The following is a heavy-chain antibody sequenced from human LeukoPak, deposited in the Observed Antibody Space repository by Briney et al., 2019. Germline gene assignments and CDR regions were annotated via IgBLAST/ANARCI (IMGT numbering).Heavy chain of an antibody. J-gene: IGHJ4*02. CDR3: ARGSGYYPFDY. CDR2: IIPIFGTA. CDR1: GGTFSSYA. V-gene: IGHV1-69*06. D-gene: IGHD3-22*01. Sequence: ASVTVSCTASGGTFSSYAISWVRQAPGQGLEWMGGIIPIFGTANYAQKFQGRVTITADKSTSTAYMELSSLRSKDTAVYYCARGSGYYPFDYWGQGTLVTVSS.